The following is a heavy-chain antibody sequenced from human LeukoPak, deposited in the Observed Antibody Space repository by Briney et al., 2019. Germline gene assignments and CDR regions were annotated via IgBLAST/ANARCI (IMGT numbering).Heavy chain of an antibody. V-gene: IGHV4-34*01. CDR2: INHSGST. Sequence: NPSETLSLTCAVYGGSFSDYYWSWIRQPPGKGLEWIGGINHSGSTNYNPSLKSRVTISVDTSKNQFSLRLSSVTAADTAVYYCARGGFYCGGDCYVDYWGQGTLVTVSS. D-gene: IGHD2-21*02. CDR1: GGSFSDYY. J-gene: IGHJ4*02. CDR3: ARGGFYCGGDCYVDY.